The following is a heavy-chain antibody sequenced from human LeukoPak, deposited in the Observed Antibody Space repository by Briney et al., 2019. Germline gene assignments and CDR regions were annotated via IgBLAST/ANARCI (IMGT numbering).Heavy chain of an antibody. CDR3: ARGRRFWWYYGSGSHSQTPYYFDY. D-gene: IGHD3-10*01. CDR2: ITSDGTST. V-gene: IGHV3-74*03. Sequence: GGSLRLSCAASGFSFSITWMHWVRQFPGQGLVWVARITSDGTSTSYAESVEGRFTISRDNAKNTLYLQMNSLRAEDTAVYYCARGRRFWWYYGSGSHSQTPYYFDYWGQGTLVTVSS. CDR1: GFSFSITW. J-gene: IGHJ4*02.